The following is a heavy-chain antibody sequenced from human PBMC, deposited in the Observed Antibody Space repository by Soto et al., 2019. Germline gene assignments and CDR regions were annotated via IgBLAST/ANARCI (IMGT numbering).Heavy chain of an antibody. CDR1: GASISSTYW. J-gene: IGHJ5*02. CDR2: IYHTGTT. Sequence: QLRESGPGLVKPSGTLSLTCFVSGASISSTYWWSWVRQTPGKRLEWIGQIYHTGTTSYNPDLKNRVTISLDQSNNQFSLRLTSMTAADTAVYYCATLPPRIVVVMTDLPTWGQGTLVTVSS. CDR3: ATLPPRIVVVMTDLPT. D-gene: IGHD2-15*01. V-gene: IGHV4-4*02.